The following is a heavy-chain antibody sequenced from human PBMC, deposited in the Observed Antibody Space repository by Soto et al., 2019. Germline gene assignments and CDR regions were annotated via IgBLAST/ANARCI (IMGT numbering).Heavy chain of an antibody. J-gene: IGHJ4*02. D-gene: IGHD1-26*01. CDR2: ISHGGLKR. V-gene: IGHV3-30*18. CDR1: GFSFSDYG. CDR3: AKDWVGGSNKYQLDH. Sequence: PGGSLRLSCAGAGFSFSDYGLHWVRQAPGKGLQWVATISHGGLKRHYADSVKGRFTISRDNSKKMVFLQLSSLRIDDTGIYYCAKDWVGGSNKYQLDHWGQGTVVTVSS.